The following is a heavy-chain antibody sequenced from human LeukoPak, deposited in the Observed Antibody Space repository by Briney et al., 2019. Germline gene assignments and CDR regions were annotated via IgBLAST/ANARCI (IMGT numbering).Heavy chain of an antibody. J-gene: IGHJ4*02. V-gene: IGHV3-23*01. D-gene: IGHD6-13*01. CDR1: GFTLSTYS. CDR3: AKYPASGGYFDY. CDR2: ISGSGANT. Sequence: GRSLRLSSAASGFTLSTYSMSWVRLAPGKGLEWVSGISGSGANTYYADSVKGRFTISRDNSKNTLYLQMNSLRAEDTAVFYCAKYPASGGYFDYWSQGTLVTVSP.